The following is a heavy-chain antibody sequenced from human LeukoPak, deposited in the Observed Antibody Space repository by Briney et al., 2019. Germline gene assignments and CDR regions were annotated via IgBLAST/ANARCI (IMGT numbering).Heavy chain of an antibody. Sequence: SETLSLTCTVSGGSISSYYWSWIRQPPGKGLEWIGCIYYSGSTNYNPSLKSRVTISVDTSKNQFSLKLSSVTAADTAVYYCARELRRSYSDAFDIWGQGTMVTVSS. V-gene: IGHV4-59*01. J-gene: IGHJ3*02. CDR3: ARELRRSYSDAFDI. D-gene: IGHD1-26*01. CDR1: GGSISSYY. CDR2: IYYSGST.